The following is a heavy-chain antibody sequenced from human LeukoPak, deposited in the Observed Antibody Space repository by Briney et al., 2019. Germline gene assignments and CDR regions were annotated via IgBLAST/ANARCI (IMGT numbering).Heavy chain of an antibody. V-gene: IGHV4-4*07. CDR2: MYISGST. J-gene: IGHJ4*02. Sequence: NPSETLSLTCTVSGVSITNYYWAWIRQPAGKGLEWIGRMYISGSTNYNPSLKSRVSISIDKTKNHFSLKLTSVTAADTAVYYCARDYLVGAPLDSWGQGTLVTVSS. D-gene: IGHD1-26*01. CDR3: ARDYLVGAPLDS. CDR1: GVSITNYY.